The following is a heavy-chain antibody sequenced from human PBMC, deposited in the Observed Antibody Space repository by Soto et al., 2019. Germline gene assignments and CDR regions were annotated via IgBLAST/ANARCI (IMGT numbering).Heavy chain of an antibody. D-gene: IGHD4-17*01. CDR2: ISSSSSYT. V-gene: IGHV3-11*06. CDR1: GFTFSDYY. J-gene: IGHJ4*02. Sequence: QVQLVESGGGLVKPGGSLRLSCAASGFTFSDYYMSWIRQAPGKGLEWVSYISSSSSYTNYADSVKGRFTISRDNAKNSLYLQMNSLRAEDTAVYYCASQGFVGDYEKPDYWGQGTLVTVSS. CDR3: ASQGFVGDYEKPDY.